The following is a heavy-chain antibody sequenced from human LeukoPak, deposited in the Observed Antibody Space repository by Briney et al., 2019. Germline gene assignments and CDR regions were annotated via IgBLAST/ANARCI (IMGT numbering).Heavy chain of an antibody. J-gene: IGHJ4*02. D-gene: IGHD2-2*02. CDR2: INHSGST. Sequence: PSETLSLTCAVYGGSFSGYYWSWIRQPPGKGLEWIGEINHSGSTNYNPSLKSRVTISVDTSKNQFSLKLSSVTAADTAVYYCAIGFRHCSSTSCYTGEYYFDYWGQGTLVTVSS. V-gene: IGHV4-34*01. CDR1: GGSFSGYY. CDR3: AIGFRHCSSTSCYTGEYYFDY.